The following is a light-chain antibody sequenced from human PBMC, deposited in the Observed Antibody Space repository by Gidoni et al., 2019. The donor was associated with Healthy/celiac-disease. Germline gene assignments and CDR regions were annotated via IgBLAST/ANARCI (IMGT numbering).Light chain of an antibody. CDR2: AAS. CDR1: QGISSY. J-gene: IGKJ3*01. V-gene: IGKV1-9*01. Sequence: DIQLTQSPSFLSASVGDRVTITCWASQGISSYLAWYQQKPGKAPKLLIYAASTLQSGVPSRFSGIGSGTEFTLTISSLQPEDFATYYCQQLNSYPRTFGPGTKVDIK. CDR3: QQLNSYPRT.